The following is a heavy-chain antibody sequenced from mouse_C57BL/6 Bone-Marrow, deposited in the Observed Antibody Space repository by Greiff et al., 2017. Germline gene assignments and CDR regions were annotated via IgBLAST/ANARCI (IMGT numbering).Heavy chain of an antibody. CDR3: TTKGGRYFDV. D-gene: IGHD1-1*02. J-gene: IGHJ1*03. CDR1: GFNIKDDY. V-gene: IGHV14-4*01. CDR2: IDPENGDT. Sequence: VQLQQSGAELVRPGASVKLSCTASGFNIKDDYMHWVKQRPEQGLEWIGWIDPENGDTAYASKFQGKATITADTSSNTAYLQLSSLTSEDTAVYCCTTKGGRYFDVWGTGTTVTVSA.